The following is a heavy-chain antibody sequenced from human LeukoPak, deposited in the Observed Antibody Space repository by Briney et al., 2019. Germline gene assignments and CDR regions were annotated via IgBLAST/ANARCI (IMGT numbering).Heavy chain of an antibody. V-gene: IGHV4-4*09. CDR3: ARHSGGYDIDY. J-gene: IGHJ4*02. CDR1: GGSIRSSY. Sequence: SETLSLTCTDSGGSIRSSYWSWIRQPPGKGLEWIGYIYTSGSTNYNPSLKSRVTISVDTSKNQFSLKLSSVTAADTAVYYCARHSGGYDIDYWGQGTLVTVSS. CDR2: IYTSGST. D-gene: IGHD5-12*01.